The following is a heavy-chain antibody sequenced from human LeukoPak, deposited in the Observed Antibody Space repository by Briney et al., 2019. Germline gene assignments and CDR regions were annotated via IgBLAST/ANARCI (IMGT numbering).Heavy chain of an antibody. CDR2: ISYDGTIQ. V-gene: IGHV3-30*04. D-gene: IGHD2-15*01. CDR1: GFTFSDFA. J-gene: IGHJ4*02. CDR3: TRGRWWLPY. Sequence: PGGSLRLSCAASGFTFSDFALHWVRQAPGKGLEWVAVISYDGTIQYYGESVKGRFTISRDDSKSTVYLQLNSLGHDDTGIYYCTRGRWWLPYWGQGTMVTVSS.